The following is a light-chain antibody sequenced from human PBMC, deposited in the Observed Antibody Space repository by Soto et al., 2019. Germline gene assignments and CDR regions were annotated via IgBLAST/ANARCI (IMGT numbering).Light chain of an antibody. J-gene: IGKJ1*01. CDR2: AAS. CDR3: QQSYRTVWT. CDR1: QSISNF. V-gene: IGKV1-39*01. Sequence: DIPMTQSPSSLSASVGDSVTITCRASQSISNFLNWYQQKPGKAPKVLISAASSLQSGVPSRFSGSGSGTDFTLTISSLQPEDFATYYCQQSYRTVWTFGQGTKVEIK.